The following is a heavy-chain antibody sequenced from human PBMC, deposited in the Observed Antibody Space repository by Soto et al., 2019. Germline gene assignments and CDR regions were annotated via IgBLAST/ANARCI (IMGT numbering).Heavy chain of an antibody. Sequence: QVELQESGPGLVKPSETLSLTCTVSGGSISRYFWTWIRQPPGRGLEWIGYIYYSGSTNYNPSLKSRVTISIDTSKNQFSLKLSSVTAADTAVYYCARAVSGAGLDYYYYIDVWGKGTTVTVSS. CDR3: ARAVSGAGLDYYYYIDV. J-gene: IGHJ6*03. CDR2: IYYSGST. V-gene: IGHV4-59*01. CDR1: GGSISRYF. D-gene: IGHD1-26*01.